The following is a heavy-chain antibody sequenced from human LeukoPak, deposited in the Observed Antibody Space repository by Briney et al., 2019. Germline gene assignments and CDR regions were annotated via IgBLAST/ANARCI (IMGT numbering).Heavy chain of an antibody. Sequence: RASVKVSCKASGYTFTSYGISWVRQAPGQGLEWMGWISAYNGNTNYAQKLQGRVTMTTDTSTSTAFMELRSLRSDDTAVYYCARDRIVGAEDDAFHFWGQGTMVTASS. CDR1: GYTFTSYG. J-gene: IGHJ3*01. CDR2: ISAYNGNT. CDR3: ARDRIVGAEDDAFHF. D-gene: IGHD1-26*01. V-gene: IGHV1-18*01.